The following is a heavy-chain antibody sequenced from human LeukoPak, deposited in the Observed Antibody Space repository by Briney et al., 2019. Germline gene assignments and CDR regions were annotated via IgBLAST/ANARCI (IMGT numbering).Heavy chain of an antibody. CDR1: GFTFSSYA. CDR3: AKQSIMITFGGVIVDIDY. J-gene: IGHJ4*02. Sequence: GGSLRLSCAASGFTFSSYAMSWVRQAPGKGLEWVSAISGSGGSTYYADSVKGRFTISRDNSKNTLYLQMNSLRAEDTAVYYCAKQSIMITFGGVIVDIDYWGQGTMVTVSS. D-gene: IGHD3-16*02. V-gene: IGHV3-23*01. CDR2: ISGSGGST.